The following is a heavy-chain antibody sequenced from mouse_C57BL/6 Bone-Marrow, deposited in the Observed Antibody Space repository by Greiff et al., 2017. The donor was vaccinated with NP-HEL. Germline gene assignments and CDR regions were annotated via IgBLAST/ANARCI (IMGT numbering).Heavy chain of an antibody. J-gene: IGHJ4*01. CDR3: ALRQLRLPTYYAMDY. CDR2: INPSSGYT. Sequence: VKLQQSGAELARPGASVKMSCKASGYTFTSYTMHWVKQRPGQGLEWIGYINPSSGYTKYNQKFKDKATLTADKSSSTAYMQLSSLTSEDSAVYYCALRQLRLPTYYAMDYWGQGTSVTVAS. CDR1: GYTFTSYT. D-gene: IGHD3-2*02. V-gene: IGHV1-4*01.